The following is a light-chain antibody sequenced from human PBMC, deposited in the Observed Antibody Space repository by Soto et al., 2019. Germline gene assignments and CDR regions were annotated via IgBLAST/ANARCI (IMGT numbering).Light chain of an antibody. Sequence: QSALTQPASVSGSPGQSITISCTGTSSDVGGYNYVSWYQQHPGKAPKLMIYEVSNRPSEVSNRFSGSKSGNTASLTISGLQAGDEGIYYCSSYTSGSTLVVFGGGTKLTVL. CDR2: EVS. CDR1: SSDVGGYNY. V-gene: IGLV2-14*01. J-gene: IGLJ2*01. CDR3: SSYTSGSTLVV.